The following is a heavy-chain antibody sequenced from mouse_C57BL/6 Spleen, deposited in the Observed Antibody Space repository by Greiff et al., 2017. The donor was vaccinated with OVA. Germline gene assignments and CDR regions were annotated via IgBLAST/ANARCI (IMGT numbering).Heavy chain of an antibody. CDR3: TSYYYGSSFDY. CDR1: GFNIKDDY. CDR2: IDPENGDT. D-gene: IGHD1-1*01. J-gene: IGHJ2*01. Sequence: VQLQQSGAELVRPGASVKLSCTASGFNIKDDYMHWVKQRPEQGLEWIGWIDPENGDTEYASKFQGKATITADTSSNTAYLQLSSLTSEDTAVYYWTSYYYGSSFDYWGQGTTLTVSS. V-gene: IGHV14-4*01.